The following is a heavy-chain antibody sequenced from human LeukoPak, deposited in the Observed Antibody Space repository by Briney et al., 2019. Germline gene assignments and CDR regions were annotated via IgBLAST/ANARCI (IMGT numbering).Heavy chain of an antibody. CDR2: INHSGST. D-gene: IGHD1-7*01. CDR3: ARSKGTMTHRAFDP. V-gene: IGHV4-34*01. Sequence: SETLSLTCAVYGGSFSGYYWSWIRQPPGKGLEWIGEINHSGSTNYNPSLKSRVTISVDTSKNQFSLKLSSVTAADTAVYYCARSKGTMTHRAFDPWGQGTLVTVSS. J-gene: IGHJ5*02. CDR1: GGSFSGYY.